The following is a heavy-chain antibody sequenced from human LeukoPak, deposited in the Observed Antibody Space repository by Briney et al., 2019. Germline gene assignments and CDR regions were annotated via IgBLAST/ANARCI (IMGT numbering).Heavy chain of an antibody. D-gene: IGHD5-24*01. Sequence: GGSLRLSCAASGFNFSAYSVNWVRHAPGKGLEWVSSITRSTSYIYFADSVRGRFIISRDNAKNSLYLQMNSLRAEDTAVYYCARDPNPRDGGYWGQGTLVTVSS. CDR2: ITRSTSYI. CDR3: ARDPNPRDGGY. CDR1: GFNFSAYS. V-gene: IGHV3-21*01. J-gene: IGHJ4*02.